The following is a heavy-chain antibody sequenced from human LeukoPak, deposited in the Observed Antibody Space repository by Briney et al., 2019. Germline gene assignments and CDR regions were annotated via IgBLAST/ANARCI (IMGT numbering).Heavy chain of an antibody. Sequence: GGSLRLSCAASGFTFSSYWMHWVRQAPGKGLVWVSRIKSDGSTRYADSVKGRFTISRDNAKNTVSLQMNSLRAEDTGVYYCARAPSEIGGYYPEYFRHWGQGTLVTFSP. V-gene: IGHV3-74*01. J-gene: IGHJ1*01. CDR2: IKSDGST. D-gene: IGHD3-22*01. CDR1: GFTFSSYW. CDR3: ARAPSEIGGYYPEYFRH.